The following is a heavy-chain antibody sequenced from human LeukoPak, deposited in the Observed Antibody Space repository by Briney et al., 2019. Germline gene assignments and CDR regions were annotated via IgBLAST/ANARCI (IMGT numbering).Heavy chain of an antibody. CDR3: AIIIAVAGSDY. CDR1: GGSFSGYY. V-gene: IGHV4-34*01. D-gene: IGHD6-19*01. CDR2: INHSGST. Sequence: SETLSLTCAVYGGSFSGYYWSWIRQPPGKGLEWIGEINHSGSTNYNPSLKSRVTISVDTSKNQFSLKLSSVTAADTAVYYCAIIIAVAGSDYWGQGTLVTVSS. J-gene: IGHJ4*02.